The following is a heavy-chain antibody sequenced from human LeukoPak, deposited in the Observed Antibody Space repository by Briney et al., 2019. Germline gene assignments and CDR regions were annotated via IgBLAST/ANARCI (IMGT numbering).Heavy chain of an antibody. J-gene: IGHJ4*02. Sequence: ASVKVSCKASGHTFTGYYMHWVRQAPGQGLEWMGWINPNSGGTNYAQKFQGRVTMTRDTSISTAYMELSRLRSDDTAVYYCARYDSGYDYRGIDYWGQGTLVTVSS. D-gene: IGHD5-12*01. CDR3: ARYDSGYDYRGIDY. CDR1: GHTFTGYY. V-gene: IGHV1-2*02. CDR2: INPNSGGT.